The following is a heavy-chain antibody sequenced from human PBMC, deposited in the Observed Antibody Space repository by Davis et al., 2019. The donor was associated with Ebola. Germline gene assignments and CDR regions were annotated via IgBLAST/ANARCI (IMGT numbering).Heavy chain of an antibody. CDR3: ARDSGYSYGMDV. CDR1: GGSISSSSYY. V-gene: IGHV4-39*07. J-gene: IGHJ6*02. Sequence: MPSETLSLTCTVSGGSISSSSYYWGWIRQPPGKGLEWIGSIYYSGSTNYNPSLKSRVTISVDTSKNQFSLKLSSVTAADTAVYYCARDSGYSYGMDVWGQGTTVTVSS. D-gene: IGHD5-18*01. CDR2: IYYSGST.